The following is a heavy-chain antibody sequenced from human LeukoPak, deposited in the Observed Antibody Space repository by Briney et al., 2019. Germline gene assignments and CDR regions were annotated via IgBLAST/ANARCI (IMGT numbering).Heavy chain of an antibody. V-gene: IGHV1-3*01. CDR2: INAGNGNT. J-gene: IGHJ5*02. Sequence: WASVKVSCKASGYTFTSFAIHWVRHAPGQRLEWMGWINAGNGNTKYSQKFQGRVTITRDTSASTAYMELSSLRSEDTAVYFCEKTAYDILTGEIHNWFDPWGQGTLVTVSS. CDR3: EKTAYDILTGEIHNWFDP. CDR1: GYTFTSFA. D-gene: IGHD3-9*01.